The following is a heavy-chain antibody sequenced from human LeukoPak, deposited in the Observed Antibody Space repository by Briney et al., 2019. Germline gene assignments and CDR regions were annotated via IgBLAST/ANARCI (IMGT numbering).Heavy chain of an antibody. D-gene: IGHD2-2*02. CDR3: ARDEAPGYCSSTSCYTPYYYYYGMDV. J-gene: IGHJ6*02. V-gene: IGHV1-46*01. CDR2: IYPRDGST. Sequence: ASVKVSCKASGYTFTSNYIHWVRQAPGQGLEWMGMIYPRDGSTSYAQKFQGRVTVTRDTSTSTVHMELSGLRSEDTAVYYCARDEAPGYCSSTSCYTPYYYYYGMDVWGQGTTVTVSS. CDR1: GYTFTSNY.